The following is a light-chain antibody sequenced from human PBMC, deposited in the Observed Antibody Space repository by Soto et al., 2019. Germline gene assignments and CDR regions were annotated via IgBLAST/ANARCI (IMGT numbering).Light chain of an antibody. CDR3: CSYVGSNIFYV. J-gene: IGLJ1*01. Sequence: QSVLTQPASVSGSPGQSITISRTGTNSDLGTYNLVSWYQQHPGKAPKTIIYEVTKRPSGVSKRFSGSKSGNTASLTISGLQAEDEADYYCCSYVGSNIFYVFGTGTKVTVL. CDR1: NSDLGTYNL. CDR2: EVT. V-gene: IGLV2-23*02.